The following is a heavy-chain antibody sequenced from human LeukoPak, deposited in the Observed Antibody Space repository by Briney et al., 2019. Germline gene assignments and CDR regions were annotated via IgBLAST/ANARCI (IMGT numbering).Heavy chain of an antibody. CDR1: GFTFDDYA. V-gene: IGHV3-9*01. CDR2: ISWNSGSI. J-gene: IGHJ4*02. Sequence: GGSLGLSCAASGFTFDDYAMLWVRQAPGKGLEWVSGISWNSGSIGYADSVKGRFTISRDNAKHSLYLQMNSLRAEDTALYYCAKERRSDLLGVPLDYWGQGTLVTVSS. D-gene: IGHD2-8*01. CDR3: AKERRSDLLGVPLDY.